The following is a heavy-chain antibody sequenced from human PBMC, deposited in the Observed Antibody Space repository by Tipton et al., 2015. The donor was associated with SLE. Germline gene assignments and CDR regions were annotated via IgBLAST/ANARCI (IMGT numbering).Heavy chain of an antibody. Sequence: TLSLTCTVSGGSISSYYWSWIRQPPGKGLVWIGEISHSGNTKYNPSLKSRLTISVDTSKNQFSLKLSSVTAADTAVYYCARLIAARLPFDYWGKGTLVTVSS. CDR1: GGSISSYY. CDR2: ISHSGNT. V-gene: IGHV4-34*01. CDR3: ARLIAARLPFDY. D-gene: IGHD6-6*01. J-gene: IGHJ4*02.